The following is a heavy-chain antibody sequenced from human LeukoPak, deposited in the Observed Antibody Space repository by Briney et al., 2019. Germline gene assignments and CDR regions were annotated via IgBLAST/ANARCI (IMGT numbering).Heavy chain of an antibody. CDR3: ARKGSYGSGSYPPGSMYYFDY. CDR2: IYYSGST. J-gene: IGHJ4*02. Sequence: SETLSLTCTVSGGSISSGGYYWSWIRQHPGKGLEWIGYIYYSGSTYYNPSLKSRVTISVDTSKNQFSLKLSSVTAADTAVYYCARKGSYGSGSYPPGSMYYFDYWGQGTLVTVSS. V-gene: IGHV4-31*03. CDR1: GGSISSGGYY. D-gene: IGHD3-10*01.